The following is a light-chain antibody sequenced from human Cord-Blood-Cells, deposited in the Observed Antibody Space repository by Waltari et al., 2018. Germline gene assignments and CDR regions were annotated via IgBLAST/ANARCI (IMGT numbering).Light chain of an antibody. J-gene: IGLJ3*02. CDR1: AFAKQY. CDR2: KDS. CDR3: QSADSSGTYWV. V-gene: IGLV3-25*02. Sequence: ELPQPPSVSVSPGQKARSTRSGDAFAKQYAYLYQQKPGQAPVVLIYKDSVRPSGIPEGFSGSSSGTTVTLTISGVQAEDEADYYCQSADSSGTYWVFGGGTKLTVL.